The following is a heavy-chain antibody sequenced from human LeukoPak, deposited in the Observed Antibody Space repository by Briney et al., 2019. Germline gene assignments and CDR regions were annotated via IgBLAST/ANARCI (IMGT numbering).Heavy chain of an antibody. D-gene: IGHD3-9*01. CDR2: MNPNSGNT. Sequence: GASVKVSCKASGYTFTSHDINWVRQATGQGLEWMGWMNPNSGNTGYAQKFQGRVTMTRNTSISTAYMELSSLRSEDTAVYYCARGVPYDILTGYYRDGMDVWGQGTTVTVSS. V-gene: IGHV1-8*01. CDR3: ARGVPYDILTGYYRDGMDV. J-gene: IGHJ6*02. CDR1: GYTFTSHD.